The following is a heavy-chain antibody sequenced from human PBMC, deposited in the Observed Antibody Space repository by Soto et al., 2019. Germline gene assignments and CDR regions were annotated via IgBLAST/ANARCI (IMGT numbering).Heavy chain of an antibody. CDR3: ARVPVQHPNFYYYGMDV. CDR1: GGSISSSDNY. CDR2: IYDSAST. V-gene: IGHV4-30-4*08. Sequence: SETLSLTCTVSGGSISSSDNYWSWIRQPPGKGLEWIGYIYDSASTYYNPSLKSRVTISVDASKNSFSLKMNTVTAADTAVYYCARVPVQHPNFYYYGMDVCGQGTAVTVS. J-gene: IGHJ6*02. D-gene: IGHD1-1*01.